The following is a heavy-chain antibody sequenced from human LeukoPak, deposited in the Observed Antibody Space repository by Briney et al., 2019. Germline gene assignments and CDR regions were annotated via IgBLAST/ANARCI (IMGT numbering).Heavy chain of an antibody. D-gene: IGHD3-3*01. V-gene: IGHV3-23*01. J-gene: IGHJ5*02. Sequence: PGGSLRLSCAVSGLTFSRYAMSWVRQAPGKGLEWVSAISESGTGTYYADSVKGRFTISRDNSKNTLSLHMNSLRAEDTAVYYCAKMHYDFWSGLRPPYNWFDPWGQGTLVTVSS. CDR2: ISESGTGT. CDR3: AKMHYDFWSGLRPPYNWFDP. CDR1: GLTFSRYA.